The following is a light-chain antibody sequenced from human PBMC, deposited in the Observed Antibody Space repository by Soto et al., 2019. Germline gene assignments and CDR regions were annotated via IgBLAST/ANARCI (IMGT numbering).Light chain of an antibody. V-gene: IGLV2-14*01. CDR3: SSYLSNSA. J-gene: IGLJ1*01. CDR2: EVS. CDR1: SSDVGGYDY. Sequence: QSALTQPASVSGSPGQSITISCTGTSSDVGGYDYVSWYQQHPGKAPKLMIYEVSNRPSGVSIRFSGSRSGNTASLTISGLQAEDEADYYCSSYLSNSAFGTGTKLTVL.